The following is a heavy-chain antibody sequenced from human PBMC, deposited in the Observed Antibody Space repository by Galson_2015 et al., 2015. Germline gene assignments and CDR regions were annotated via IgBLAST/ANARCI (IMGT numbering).Heavy chain of an antibody. J-gene: IGHJ1*01. D-gene: IGHD1-26*01. V-gene: IGHV3-48*02. CDR2: ISSSSSTI. CDR1: GFTFSSYS. CDR3: ARDTNRLLRKFFQH. Sequence: SLRLSCAASGFTFSSYSMNWVRQAPGKGLEWVSYISSSSSTIYYADSVKGRFTISRDNAKNSLYLQMNSLRDEDTAVYYCARDTNRLLRKFFQHWGQGTLVTVSS.